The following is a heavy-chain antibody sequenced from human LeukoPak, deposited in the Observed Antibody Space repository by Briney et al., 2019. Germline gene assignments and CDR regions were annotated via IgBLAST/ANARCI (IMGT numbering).Heavy chain of an antibody. J-gene: IGHJ4*02. D-gene: IGHD3-3*01. V-gene: IGHV1-18*01. Sequence: ASVKVSCKASGYTFTSYGISWVRQAPGQGLEWTGWISAYNGNTNYAQKLQGRVTMTTDTSTSTAYMELRSLRSDDTAVYYCARGTLRDFWSGQRGEAFDYWGQGTLVTVSS. CDR1: GYTFTSYG. CDR3: ARGTLRDFWSGQRGEAFDY. CDR2: ISAYNGNT.